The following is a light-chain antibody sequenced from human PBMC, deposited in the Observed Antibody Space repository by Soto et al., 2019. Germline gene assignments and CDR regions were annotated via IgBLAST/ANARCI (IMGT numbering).Light chain of an antibody. CDR1: SSDVGGYNY. CDR2: DVS. CDR3: SSYTSSSTGVV. J-gene: IGLJ2*01. V-gene: IGLV2-14*01. Sequence: QSVLTQPASVSGSPGQSITISFTGTSSDVGGYNYVSWYQQHPGKAPKLMIYDVSNRPSGVSNRFSGSKSGNTASLSISGLQAEDEAHYYCSSYTSSSTGVVFGGGTKLTVL.